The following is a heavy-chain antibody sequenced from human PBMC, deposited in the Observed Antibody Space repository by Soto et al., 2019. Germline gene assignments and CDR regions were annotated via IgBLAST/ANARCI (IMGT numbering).Heavy chain of an antibody. J-gene: IGHJ1*01. CDR2: MYWDDDK. Sequence: QITLKESGPTLVKPTQTLTLTCTFSGFSLSTSGVGVGWIRQPPGKALEWLALMYWDDDKRYSPSRQSRLTITQDTSKNQVVLTMTNMDPVDTATYYCAHSSSYGDYVDAEYFQHWGQGTLVTVSS. CDR1: GFSLSTSGVG. CDR3: AHSSSYGDYVDAEYFQH. D-gene: IGHD4-17*01. V-gene: IGHV2-5*02.